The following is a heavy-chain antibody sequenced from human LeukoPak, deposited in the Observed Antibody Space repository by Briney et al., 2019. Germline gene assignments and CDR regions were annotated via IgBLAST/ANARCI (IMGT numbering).Heavy chain of an antibody. CDR1: GYPFTGYY. D-gene: IGHD3-10*01. J-gene: IGHJ4*02. V-gene: IGHV1-2*04. CDR2: INPNSGGT. CDR3: ARGSVRGVIITPPFDY. Sequence: ASVKVSCKASGYPFTGYYMHWVRQAPGQGLEWMGWINPNSGGTNYAQKFQGWVTMTRDTSISTAYMELSRLRSDDTAVYYCARGSVRGVIITPPFDYWGQGTLVTVSS.